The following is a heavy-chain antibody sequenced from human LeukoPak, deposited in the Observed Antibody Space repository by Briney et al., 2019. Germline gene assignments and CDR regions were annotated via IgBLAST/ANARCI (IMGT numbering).Heavy chain of an antibody. Sequence: GGSLRLSCAASGFTFSSYAMSWVRQAPGKGPEWVANIKPDGSEKFYADSVKGRFTISRDNANNSLSLEMNTLRAEDTGVYYCVRGGQRFDPWGQGTLVTVSS. V-gene: IGHV3-7*01. CDR2: IKPDGSEK. D-gene: IGHD1-26*01. CDR1: GFTFSSYA. J-gene: IGHJ5*02. CDR3: VRGGQRFDP.